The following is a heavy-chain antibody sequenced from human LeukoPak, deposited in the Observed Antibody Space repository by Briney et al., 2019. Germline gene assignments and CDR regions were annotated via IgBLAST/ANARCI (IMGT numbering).Heavy chain of an antibody. CDR1: VGSISSYY. Sequence: SETLSLTYTVSVGSISSYYWSWIRQPAGKGLEWIGYIYYSGSTNYNPSLKSRVTISVDTSKNQFSLKLSSVTAADTAVYYCARDPMDTTMPTSWGQGTLVTVSS. J-gene: IGHJ5*02. CDR3: ARDPMDTTMPTS. D-gene: IGHD5-18*01. V-gene: IGHV4-59*01. CDR2: IYYSGST.